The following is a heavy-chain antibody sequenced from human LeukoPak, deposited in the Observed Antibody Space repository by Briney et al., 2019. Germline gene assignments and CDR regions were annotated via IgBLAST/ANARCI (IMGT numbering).Heavy chain of an antibody. CDR2: IWYDGSNK. CDR1: GFTFSSYG. V-gene: IGHV3-33*06. Sequence: GGSLRLSCAASGFTFSSYGMHWVRQAPGKGLEWVAVIWYDGSNKYYADSVKGRFTISRDNSKNTLYLQMNSLRAEDTAVYYCAKDDERGYSYGIFDYWGQGTLVTVS. D-gene: IGHD5-18*01. CDR3: AKDDERGYSYGIFDY. J-gene: IGHJ4*02.